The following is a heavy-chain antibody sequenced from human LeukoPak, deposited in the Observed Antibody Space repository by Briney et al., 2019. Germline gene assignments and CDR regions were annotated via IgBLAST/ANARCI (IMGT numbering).Heavy chain of an antibody. CDR1: GFTFSNYW. CDR3: ARDESCAS. Sequence: QPGGSLRLSCAASGFTFSNYWMSWVRQAPGKGLKWVASIKQDGSEKYYVDSVKGRFTISRDNAKNSLYLQMNSLRAEDTAVYFCARDESCASWGQGTLVTVSS. D-gene: IGHD3-16*01. J-gene: IGHJ4*02. CDR2: IKQDGSEK. V-gene: IGHV3-7*01.